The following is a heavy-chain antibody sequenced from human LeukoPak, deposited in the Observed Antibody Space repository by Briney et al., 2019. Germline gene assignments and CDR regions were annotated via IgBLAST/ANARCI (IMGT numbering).Heavy chain of an antibody. D-gene: IGHD5-18*01. CDR2: ISGSGGST. CDR1: GFTFSNSA. V-gene: IGHV3-23*01. Sequence: PGGSLRLSCAASGFTFSNSALSWVRQAPGKGLDGVSDISGSGGSTYYADSVKGRFTISRDNSKNTLYLQMNSLRAEDTAVYYCAKRIQSAMATGYWGQGTLVAVSS. CDR3: AKRIQSAMATGY. J-gene: IGHJ4*02.